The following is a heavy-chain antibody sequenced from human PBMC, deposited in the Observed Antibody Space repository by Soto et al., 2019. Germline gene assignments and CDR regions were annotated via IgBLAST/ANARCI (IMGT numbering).Heavy chain of an antibody. Sequence: EVQLVEAGGGVVQPGGSLKLSCAASGFIFSGSAIHWVRQASGKGLEWVGRIRSRANNFATSSAASVKGRFTFSRDDSKNTAYLQMNTLKPEDTAVYYCARGQGAAIGDYYYHGMDVWGQGTTVTVSS. CDR2: IRSRANNFAT. CDR1: GFIFSGSA. CDR3: ARGQGAAIGDYYYHGMDV. V-gene: IGHV3-73*01. J-gene: IGHJ6*02. D-gene: IGHD2-2*02.